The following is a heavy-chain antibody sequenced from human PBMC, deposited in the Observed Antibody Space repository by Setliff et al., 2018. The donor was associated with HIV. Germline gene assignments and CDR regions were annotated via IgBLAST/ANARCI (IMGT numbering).Heavy chain of an antibody. J-gene: IGHJ5*02. D-gene: IGHD3-10*01. CDR1: GGSISSYY. V-gene: IGHV4-59*01. CDR2: IYYSGST. Sequence: PSETLSLTCTVSGGSISSYYWSWIRQPPGKGLEWIGYIYYSGSTNYNPSLKSRVTISVDTSKNQFSLKLSSVTAAATAVYYCARAPPLYYYGSGSYFYNWFDPWVPETLLVTVSS. CDR3: ARAPPLYYYGSGSYFYNWFDP.